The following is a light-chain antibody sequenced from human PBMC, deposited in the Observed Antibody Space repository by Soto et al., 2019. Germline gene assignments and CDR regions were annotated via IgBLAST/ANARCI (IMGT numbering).Light chain of an antibody. CDR3: QPTRSYPST. Sequence: DIQMTHSPSFVSASVGDRVTITCRASHGLNSLLAWYQQKPGRAPKLLIYDASTLESGVPSRFSGSGSGTDFTLTISSLQAEDFATYYCQPTRSYPSTFGGGTKVDNK. CDR1: HGLNSL. J-gene: IGKJ4*01. V-gene: IGKV1-5*01. CDR2: DAS.